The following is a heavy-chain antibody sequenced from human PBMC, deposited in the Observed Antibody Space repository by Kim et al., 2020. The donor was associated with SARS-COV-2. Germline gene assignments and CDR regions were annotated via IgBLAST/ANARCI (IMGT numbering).Heavy chain of an antibody. J-gene: IGHJ4*02. V-gene: IGHV3-23*01. CDR3: AKGRSGSFYSCYNY. D-gene: IGHD2-2*02. Sequence: GGSLRLSCAASGFTFNNYAMSWVRQAPGKGLEWVSVTSSSSDSTYYADSVKGRFTISRDNSNNTLYLQMNSLRADDTAIYYCAKGRSGSFYSCYNYWGQG. CDR1: GFTFNNYA. CDR2: TSSSSDST.